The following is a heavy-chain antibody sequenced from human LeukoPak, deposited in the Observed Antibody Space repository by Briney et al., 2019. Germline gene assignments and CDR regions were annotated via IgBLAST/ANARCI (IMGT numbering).Heavy chain of an antibody. Sequence: NPGGSLRLSCAASGFTFSSYAMSWVRQAPGKGLEWVSCIFSRSESILYADSVKGRFTISRDNAKNLLYLQMDSLRVEDTAVYYCARDFFHSSESRPFDYWGQGTLVTVSS. CDR3: ARDFFHSSESRPFDY. D-gene: IGHD3-22*01. CDR1: GFTFSSYA. CDR2: IFSRSESI. J-gene: IGHJ4*02. V-gene: IGHV3-21*06.